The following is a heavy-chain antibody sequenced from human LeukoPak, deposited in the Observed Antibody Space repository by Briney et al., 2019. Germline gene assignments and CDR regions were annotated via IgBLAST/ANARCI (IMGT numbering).Heavy chain of an antibody. CDR3: ARFGSGGNSGDY. Sequence: SETLSLTCAVYGGSFSGYYWSWIRQPPGKGLEWIGDINHGGSTNYNPSLKCRVTISVDTSKNQCSLKLTSVTAADTAVYYCARFGSGGNSGDYWGQGTLVTVSS. CDR2: INHGGST. J-gene: IGHJ4*02. D-gene: IGHD4-23*01. CDR1: GGSFSGYY. V-gene: IGHV4-34*01.